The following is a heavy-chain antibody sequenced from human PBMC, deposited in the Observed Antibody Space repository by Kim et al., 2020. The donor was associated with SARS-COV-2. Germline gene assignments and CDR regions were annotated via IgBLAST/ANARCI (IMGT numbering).Heavy chain of an antibody. D-gene: IGHD6-19*01. J-gene: IGHJ4*02. V-gene: IGHV3-23*01. CDR2: ISNTGAGT. CDR1: GLTFTNYA. Sequence: GGSLRLSCAASGLTFTNYAMSWVRQAPGEGLEWISAISNTGAGTYYADSVRGRFTISRDNSKNTVHLQMNSLRGEDTAVYYCATRWLQHDYWGQGTLVT. CDR3: ATRWLQHDY.